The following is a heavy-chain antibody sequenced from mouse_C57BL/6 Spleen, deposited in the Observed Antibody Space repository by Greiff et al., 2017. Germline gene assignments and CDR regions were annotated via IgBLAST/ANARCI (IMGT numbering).Heavy chain of an antibody. CDR2: ISYDGSN. CDR1: GYSITSGYY. CDR3: ARDWDGGGY. D-gene: IGHD4-1*01. V-gene: IGHV3-6*01. J-gene: IGHJ2*01. Sequence: EVKLMESGPGLVKPSQSLSLTCSVTGYSITSGYYWNWIRQFPGNKLEWMGYISYDGSNNYNPSLKNRISITRDTSKNQFFLKLNSVTTEDTATYYCARDWDGGGYWGQGTTLTVSS.